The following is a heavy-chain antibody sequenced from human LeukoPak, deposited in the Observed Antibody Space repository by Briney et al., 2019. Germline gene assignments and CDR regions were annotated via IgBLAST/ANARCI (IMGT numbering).Heavy chain of an antibody. CDR3: ARDRYCSGGSCYRYFDY. CDR2: ISSNVGNT. CDR1: GFTFSSYA. D-gene: IGHD2-15*01. J-gene: IGHJ4*02. V-gene: IGHV3-64*01. Sequence: GGSLRLSRAASGFTFSSYAMHWGRQTPGEGLGYVSAISSNVGNTSYANSVKCRFTISRDNSKNTLYLQMGSLRADDMAVYYCARDRYCSGGSCYRYFDYWGQGTLVTVSS.